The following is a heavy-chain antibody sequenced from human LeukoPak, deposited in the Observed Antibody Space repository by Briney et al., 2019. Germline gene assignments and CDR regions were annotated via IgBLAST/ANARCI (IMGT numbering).Heavy chain of an antibody. CDR3: TRSGGSRYGYRALELPPTPVD. CDR2: ISSSIYYI. D-gene: IGHD5-18*01. CDR1: GFTFSTYS. Sequence: GGSLRLSCAASGFTFSTYSMNWVRQAPGQGLEWVSSISSSIYYIYYADSVRGRFTISRDNAKNSLYLQMNSLRDEDTAVYYCTRSGGSRYGYRALELPPTPVDWGQGTLVTVSS. V-gene: IGHV3-21*01. J-gene: IGHJ4*02.